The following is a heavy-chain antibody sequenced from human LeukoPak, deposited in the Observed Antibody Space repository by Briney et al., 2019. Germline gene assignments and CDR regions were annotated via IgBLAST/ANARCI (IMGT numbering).Heavy chain of an antibody. CDR1: GFTFSSYA. D-gene: IGHD5-18*01. V-gene: IGHV3-30-3*01. Sequence: SGGSLRLSCAASGFTFSSYAMHWVRQAPGKGLEWVAVISYDGSNKYYADSVKGRFTISRDNSKSTLYLQMNSLSTEDTAVYYCAKGRTQLWLDDAFDIWGQGTTVTVSS. CDR3: AKGRTQLWLDDAFDI. J-gene: IGHJ3*02. CDR2: ISYDGSNK.